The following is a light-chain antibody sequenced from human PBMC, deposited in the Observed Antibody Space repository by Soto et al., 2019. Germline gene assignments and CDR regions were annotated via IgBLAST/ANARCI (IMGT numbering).Light chain of an antibody. CDR3: QQYGSSLPRT. CDR1: QSVRNNY. V-gene: IGKV3-20*01. Sequence: EIVLTQSPGTLSLSPGERATLSCRASQSVRNNYLAWYQQKPGQAPRLLIYDASSRATDIPDRFSGSGSGTDFTLTISRLEPEDFAVYHCQQYGSSLPRTFGQGTKVETK. CDR2: DAS. J-gene: IGKJ1*01.